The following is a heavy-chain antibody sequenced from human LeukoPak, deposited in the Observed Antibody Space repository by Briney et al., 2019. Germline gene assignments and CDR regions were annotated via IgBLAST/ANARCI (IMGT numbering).Heavy chain of an antibody. J-gene: IGHJ4*02. CDR1: GGTFSSYA. V-gene: IGHV1-18*01. Sequence: GASVMVSCKASGGTFSSYAISWLRQAPGQGLEWMGWISAYNGNTNYAQKLQGRVTMTTDTSTSTAYMELRSLRSDDTAVYYCARDVSEGELSFDYWGQGTLVTVSS. D-gene: IGHD3-16*02. CDR3: ARDVSEGELSFDY. CDR2: ISAYNGNT.